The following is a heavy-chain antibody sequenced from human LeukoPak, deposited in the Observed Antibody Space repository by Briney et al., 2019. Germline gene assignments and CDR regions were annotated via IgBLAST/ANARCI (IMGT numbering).Heavy chain of an antibody. J-gene: IGHJ4*02. V-gene: IGHV4-4*02. Sequence: PSGTLSLTCAVSGGSINSINWWSLVRQPPGQGLEWIGEMYHTGGFNYNPSLKSRVTISLDKSQNQFSLRLSSVTAADTAVYYCARNPRDGHTFDYWGQGTLVTVSS. CDR1: GGSINSINW. CDR3: ARNPRDGHTFDY. CDR2: MYHTGGF.